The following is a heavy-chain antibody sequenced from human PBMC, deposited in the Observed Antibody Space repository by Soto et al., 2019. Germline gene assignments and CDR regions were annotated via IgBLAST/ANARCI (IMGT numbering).Heavy chain of an antibody. CDR3: ARRPAYDSSGYVQFDP. D-gene: IGHD3-22*01. V-gene: IGHV4-39*02. Sequence: QLQQSGPGLVKPSETLSLTCSVSGDSISITSHFWDWIRQPPGKGLEWVGTLYYSGSPYYNPSLRSRVTISVDTSKNHFSLKLASVTAADTAVYYWARRPAYDSSGYVQFDPWGQGTLVTVLS. CDR2: LYYSGSP. J-gene: IGHJ5*02. CDR1: GDSISITSHF.